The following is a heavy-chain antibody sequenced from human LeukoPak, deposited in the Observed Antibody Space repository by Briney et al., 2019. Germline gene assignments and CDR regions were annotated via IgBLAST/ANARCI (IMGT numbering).Heavy chain of an antibody. D-gene: IGHD5-12*01. J-gene: IGHJ4*02. CDR2: ISSSNSCT. CDR3: ARGASDFDY. Sequence: GGSLRLSCAASGFTFSDYYMSWIRQAPGKGLEWVSYISSSNSCTNYADSVKGRFTISRDSAKNSLYLQMNSLRPEDTAVYYCARGASDFDYWGQGTLVTVSS. V-gene: IGHV3-11*05. CDR1: GFTFSDYY.